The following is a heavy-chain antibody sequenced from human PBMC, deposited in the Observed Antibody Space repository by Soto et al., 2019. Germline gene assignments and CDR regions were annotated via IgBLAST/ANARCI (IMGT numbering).Heavy chain of an antibody. CDR1: GFTFSSYA. CDR3: AKAAGLRFLEWSKNLDAFDI. D-gene: IGHD3-3*01. CDR2: ISGSGGST. V-gene: IGHV3-23*01. J-gene: IGHJ3*02. Sequence: GGSLRLSCAASGFTFSSYAMNWVRQAPGKGLEWVSAISGSGGSTYYADSVKGRFTISRDNSKNTLYLQMNSLRAEDTAVYYCAKAAGLRFLEWSKNLDAFDIWGQGTMVTVSS.